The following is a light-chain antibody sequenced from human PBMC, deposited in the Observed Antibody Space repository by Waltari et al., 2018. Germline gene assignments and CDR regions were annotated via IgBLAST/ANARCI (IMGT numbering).Light chain of an antibody. CDR3: QQSYSTQVT. V-gene: IGKV1-39*01. J-gene: IGKJ2*01. CDR1: QSISSY. Sequence: IQMTQSPSSLSASVGARVTITSLASQSISSYLNWYQQKPGKAHKLLIYAASSLQSGVPSRFSGSGSGTDFTLTISSLQPEDFATYYCQQSYSTQVTFGQGTKLEIK. CDR2: AAS.